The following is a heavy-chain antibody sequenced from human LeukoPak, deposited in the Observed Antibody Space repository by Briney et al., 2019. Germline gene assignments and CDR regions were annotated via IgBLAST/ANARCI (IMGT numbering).Heavy chain of an antibody. CDR3: ARAGRHMATIWFDY. V-gene: IGHV3-64*01. Sequence: GGSLRLSCAGSGFTFSSYAMHWVRQAPGKGLEYVSAISSNGGSTYYANSVKGRFTISRDNSKNTLYLQMGSLRAEDMAVYYCARAGRHMATIWFDYWGQGTLVTVSS. CDR1: GFTFSSYA. J-gene: IGHJ4*02. CDR2: ISSNGGST. D-gene: IGHD5-24*01.